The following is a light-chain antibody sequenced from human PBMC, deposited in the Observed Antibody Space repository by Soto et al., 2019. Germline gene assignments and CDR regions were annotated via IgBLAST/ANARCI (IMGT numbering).Light chain of an antibody. CDR2: GAS. V-gene: IGKV3-20*01. J-gene: IGKJ4*02. CDR3: QQYGNSPA. CDR1: QSVSSSY. Sequence: EIVLTQSPGTLSLSPGERATLSCRASQSVSSSYLAWYQQKPGQAPRLLIYGASSRATGIPDRFSGSGSGTHFTLTISRLEPEDFALYYCQQYGNSPAFGGGTKVQIK.